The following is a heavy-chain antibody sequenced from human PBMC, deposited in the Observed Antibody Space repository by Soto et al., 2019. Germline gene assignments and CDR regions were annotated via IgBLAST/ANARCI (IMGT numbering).Heavy chain of an antibody. CDR3: AALDYYGDSGYSYFDY. Sequence: QVQLVQSGAEVKKPGSSVKVSCKASGGTFSSHAISWVRQAPGQGLEWMGGIIPIVLTANYAQKFQGRVTIIADESTSTAYMELSSLRSEDTAVYYCAALDYYGDSGYSYFDYWGQGTLVTVSS. CDR2: IIPIVLTA. V-gene: IGHV1-69*12. J-gene: IGHJ4*02. CDR1: GGTFSSHA. D-gene: IGHD3-10*01.